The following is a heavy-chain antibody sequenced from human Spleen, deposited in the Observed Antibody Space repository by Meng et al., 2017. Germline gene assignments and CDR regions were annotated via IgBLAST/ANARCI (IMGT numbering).Heavy chain of an antibody. CDR3: ARVLFSGYSSSWYPDY. Sequence: ASVKVSCKASGYTFTNYAMHWVRQAPGQRLEWMGWINAGNGNTEYSQKFQGRVTIARDTSASTAYMELSSLRSEDTAVYYCARVLFSGYSSSWYPDYWGQGTLVTVSS. CDR2: INAGNGNT. CDR1: GYTFTNYA. D-gene: IGHD6-13*01. V-gene: IGHV1-3*01. J-gene: IGHJ4*02.